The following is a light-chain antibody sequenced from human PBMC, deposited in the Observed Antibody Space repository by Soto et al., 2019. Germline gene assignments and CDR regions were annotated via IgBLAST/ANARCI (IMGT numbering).Light chain of an antibody. Sequence: QPVLTQPPSASGTPGQRVTISCSGSSSNIGSNYVYWYQQLPGTAPKLLIYSNNQRPSGVSDRFSGSKSGTSASLAISGLRSEDEADYYCAAWDDSLNAYVFGAGTKLTVL. CDR2: SNN. CDR3: AAWDDSLNAYV. J-gene: IGLJ1*01. CDR1: SSNIGSNY. V-gene: IGLV1-47*02.